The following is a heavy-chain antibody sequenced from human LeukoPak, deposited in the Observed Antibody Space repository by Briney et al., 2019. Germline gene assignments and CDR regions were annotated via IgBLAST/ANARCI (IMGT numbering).Heavy chain of an antibody. J-gene: IGHJ4*02. CDR1: GLTFSSYA. CDR2: IGTNVDRT. D-gene: IGHD3-22*01. CDR3: VKDLARYYDTSGYEYFDY. V-gene: IGHV3-23*01. Sequence: GGSLRLSCVASGLTFSSYAMSWVRQAPGKGLEWVSIIGTNVDRTFYADFVKGRFTISRDNSKNTLYLHMNSLRVEDTAVYYCVKDLARYYDTSGYEYFDYWGQGTLVSVSS.